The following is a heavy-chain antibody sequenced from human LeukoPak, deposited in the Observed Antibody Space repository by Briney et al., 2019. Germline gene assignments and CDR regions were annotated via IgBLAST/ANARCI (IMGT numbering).Heavy chain of an antibody. CDR2: IYPGESDT. CDR1: GYSFTSYW. D-gene: IGHD6-6*01. CDR3: ARQSSARSSSYGLDV. Sequence: GESLKISCKGSGYSFTSYWIGWVRQMPGKGLEWMGIIYPGESDTRYSPSFQGQVTISADKSISTAYLQWSSLKASDTAMYYCARQSSARSSSYGLDVWGQGTTVTVSS. V-gene: IGHV5-51*01. J-gene: IGHJ6*02.